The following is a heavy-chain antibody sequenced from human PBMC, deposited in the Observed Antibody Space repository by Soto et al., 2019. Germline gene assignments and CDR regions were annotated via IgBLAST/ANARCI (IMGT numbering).Heavy chain of an antibody. V-gene: IGHV5-51*01. Sequence: GESLKISCSTSGYNFRTFSIGWLRQMPGKGLEWMGLIYPDDSETKYSPSFEGQVTMSSDSYISTTYLQWSSLQASDTAIYYCARGRHNGGVGCFGFWGEGTLVTV. CDR1: GYNFRTFS. CDR2: IYPDDSET. D-gene: IGHD2-8*02. J-gene: IGHJ4*02. CDR3: ARGRHNGGVGCFGF.